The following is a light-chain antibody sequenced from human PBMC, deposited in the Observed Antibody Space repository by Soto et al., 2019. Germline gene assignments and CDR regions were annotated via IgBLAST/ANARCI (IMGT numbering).Light chain of an antibody. V-gene: IGKV1-27*01. CDR3: QRCDNARRIT. CDR2: AAS. Sequence: DVQNTPPPFSLSATLGERFPLXXPASQGIRNYLAWYQQKPGKAPKLLIYAASTLQSGAPSRFSGSGSGTDFTLTIRSLQTEDVATYYCQRCDNARRITFGQGTRLEI. CDR1: QGIRNY. J-gene: IGKJ5*01.